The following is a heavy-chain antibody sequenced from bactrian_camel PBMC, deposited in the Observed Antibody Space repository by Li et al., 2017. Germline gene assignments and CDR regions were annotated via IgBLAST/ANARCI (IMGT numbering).Heavy chain of an antibody. V-gene: IGHV3S40*01. CDR2: ISMSGDFT. J-gene: IGHJ4*01. CDR1: GFTFSQSG. D-gene: IGHD3*01. Sequence: VQLVESGGGLVQSGGSLTLSCAASGFTFSQSGMSWVRQAPGKGLEWLSSISMSGDFTEYADSVKGRFTISRDNAKNTVYLQLNSLKTEDTAMYYCAQGYRTYRPRGQGTQVTVS.